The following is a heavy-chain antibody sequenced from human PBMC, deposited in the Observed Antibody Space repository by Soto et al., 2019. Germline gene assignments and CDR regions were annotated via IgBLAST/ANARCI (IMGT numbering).Heavy chain of an antibody. V-gene: IGHV4-59*08. Sequence: SETLSLPCTVYGGSISSYYWSWIRQPPGKGLEWIGYIYYSGSTNYNPSLKSRVTISVDTSKNQFSLKLSSVTAADTAVYYCARRYGDCFAYWGQGTLVTVSS. D-gene: IGHD4-17*01. J-gene: IGHJ4*02. CDR3: ARRYGDCFAY. CDR2: IYYSGST. CDR1: GGSISSYY.